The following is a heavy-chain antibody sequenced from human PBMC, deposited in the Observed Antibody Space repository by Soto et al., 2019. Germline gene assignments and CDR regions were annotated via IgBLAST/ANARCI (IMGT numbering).Heavy chain of an antibody. J-gene: IGHJ6*02. CDR1: GYTFTSYG. D-gene: IGHD5-12*01. CDR3: ARENVSGYVVLGYYFCMDV. V-gene: IGHV1-18*01. CDR2: ISAYNGNT. Sequence: QVQLVQSGAEVKKPGASVKVSCKASGYTFTSYGISWVRQAPGQGLEWMGWISAYNGNTKYAQKLQRRVTMTTDTPTSTAYMEVRSLRTDDTAVHCCARENVSGYVVLGYYFCMDVWGQGTTVSVSS.